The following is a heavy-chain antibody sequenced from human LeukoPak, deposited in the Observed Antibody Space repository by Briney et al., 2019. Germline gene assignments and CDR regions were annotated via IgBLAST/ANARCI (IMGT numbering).Heavy chain of an antibody. CDR2: ISSDGSNK. D-gene: IGHD1-20*01. CDR3: ARDLTGTGDY. J-gene: IGHJ4*02. Sequence: GGSLRLSCAASGFTFSTYTMHWVRQAPGKGLEWVALISSDGSNKYYADSVKGRFTISRDSSKNTLYLQMNSLRAEDTALYYCARDLTGTGDYWGQGTLVTVSS. CDR1: GFTFSTYT. V-gene: IGHV3-30-3*01.